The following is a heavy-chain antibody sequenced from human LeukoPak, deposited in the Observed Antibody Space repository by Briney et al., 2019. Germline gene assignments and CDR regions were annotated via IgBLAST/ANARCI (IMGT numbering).Heavy chain of an antibody. CDR1: GDSVSTNSAA. CDR3: ARDLGIDSSSWYWYFDL. CDR2: TYFRSKWYN. J-gene: IGHJ2*01. V-gene: IGHV6-1*01. D-gene: IGHD6-13*01. Sequence: SQTLSLTCAISGDSVSTNSAAWNWIRQSPSRGLEWLARTYFRSKWYNAYAVSVKGRITINPDTSKNQFSLQLNSVTPEDTAVYYCARDLGIDSSSWYWYFDLWGRGTLVTVSS.